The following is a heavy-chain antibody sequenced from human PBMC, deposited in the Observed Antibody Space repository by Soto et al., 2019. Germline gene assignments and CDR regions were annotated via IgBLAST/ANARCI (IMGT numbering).Heavy chain of an antibody. CDR3: ARDHLNPIVGALH. Sequence: GGSLRLSCAASGFTFSTYGMHWVRQAPGKGLEWVAVIWYDGSNKYYADSVKGRFTISRDNSKNTLYLQMNSLRAEDTAVYYCARDHLNPIVGALHWGQGTLVTVSS. J-gene: IGHJ4*02. V-gene: IGHV3-33*01. CDR2: IWYDGSNK. D-gene: IGHD1-26*01. CDR1: GFTFSTYG.